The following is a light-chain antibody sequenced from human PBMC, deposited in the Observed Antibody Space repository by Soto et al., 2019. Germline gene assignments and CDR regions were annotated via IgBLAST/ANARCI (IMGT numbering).Light chain of an antibody. Sequence: DIQMTQSPSSLSASVGDRVTITCQASQDISNYLNWYQQKPGKAPKLLIYDPSNLETGVPSRFSGSGSGTDFTFTISSLQPEDIATFYCKQYDNLPSSTFGQGTRLEIK. J-gene: IGKJ5*01. CDR3: KQYDNLPSST. V-gene: IGKV1-33*01. CDR1: QDISNY. CDR2: DPS.